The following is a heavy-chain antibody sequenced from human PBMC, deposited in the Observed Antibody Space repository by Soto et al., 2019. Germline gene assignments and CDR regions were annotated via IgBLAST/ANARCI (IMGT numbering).Heavy chain of an antibody. D-gene: IGHD3-3*01. CDR3: ARVKYYDFWSGYRGSHTGNYYYYGMDV. CDR1: GGTFSSYA. V-gene: IGHV1-69*01. J-gene: IGHJ6*02. CDR2: IIPIFGTA. Sequence: QVQLVQSGAEVKKPGSSVKVSCKASGGTFSSYAISWVRQAPGQGLEWMGGIIPIFGTANYAQKFQGRVTITADESTSTAYMELSSLSAEDTAVYYCARVKYYDFWSGYRGSHTGNYYYYGMDVWGQGTTVTVSS.